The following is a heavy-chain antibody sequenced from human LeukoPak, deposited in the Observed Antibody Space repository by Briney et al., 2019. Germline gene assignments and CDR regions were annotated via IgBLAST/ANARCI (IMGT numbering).Heavy chain of an antibody. CDR2: IYPGYSDT. Sequence: GEALKISCNSFGYSFTSYWIDWGRQMPGKGLEWMGIIYPGYSDTRYSPSLQGQVNISADKSISAAYLQWSSLKASDTAMYYCARGGNQYYFDYWRQGTLVSVSS. CDR3: ARGGNQYYFDY. D-gene: IGHD4-23*01. J-gene: IGHJ4*02. CDR1: GYSFTSYW. V-gene: IGHV5-51*01.